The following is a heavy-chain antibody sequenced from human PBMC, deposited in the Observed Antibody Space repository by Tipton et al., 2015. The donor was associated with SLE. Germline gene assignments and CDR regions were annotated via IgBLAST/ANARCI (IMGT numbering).Heavy chain of an antibody. CDR2: ISSSSNYI. D-gene: IGHD3-3*01. V-gene: IGHV3-21*01. CDR3: ARDLANYDFWSGDYKGYGMDV. CDR1: GFTFSSYS. J-gene: IGHJ6*02. Sequence: SLRLSCAASGFTFSSYSMNWVHQAPGKGLEWVSSISSSSNYIYYADSVKGRFSISRDNAKNSLYLQMNSLRAEDTAVYYCARDLANYDFWSGDYKGYGMDVWGHGTTVTVSS.